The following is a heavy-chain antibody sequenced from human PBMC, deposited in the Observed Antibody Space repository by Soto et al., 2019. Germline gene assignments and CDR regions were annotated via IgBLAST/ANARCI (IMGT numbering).Heavy chain of an antibody. V-gene: IGHV4-34*01. J-gene: IGHJ6*02. CDR1: GGSFSGYY. D-gene: IGHD1-1*01. CDR2: INHSGST. Sequence: SETLSLTCAVYGGSFSGYYWSWIRQPPGKGLEWIGEINHSGSTNYNPSLKSRVTISVDTSKNQFSLKLSSVTAADTAVYYCARGHPGTYYGMDVWGQGTTVT. CDR3: ARGHPGTYYGMDV.